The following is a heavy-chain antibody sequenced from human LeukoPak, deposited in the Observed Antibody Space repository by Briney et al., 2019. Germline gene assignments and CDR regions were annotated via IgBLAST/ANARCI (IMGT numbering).Heavy chain of an antibody. CDR2: IYTSGST. CDR1: GGSISSGSYY. J-gene: IGHJ6*03. CDR3: ARVPGPPPYDFWSGYYYMDV. D-gene: IGHD3-3*01. V-gene: IGHV4-61*02. Sequence: SETLSLTCTVSGGSISSGSYYWSWIRQPAGKGLEWIGRIYTSGSTNYNPSLKSRVTISVDTSKNQFSLKLSSVTAADTAVYYCARVPGPPPYDFWSGYYYMDVWGKGTTVTVSS.